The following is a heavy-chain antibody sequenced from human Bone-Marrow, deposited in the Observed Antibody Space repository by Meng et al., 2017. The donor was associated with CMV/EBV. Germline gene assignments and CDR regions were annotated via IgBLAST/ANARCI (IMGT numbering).Heavy chain of an antibody. CDR2: IKSKTDGGTT. CDR1: GFTFSNAW. V-gene: IGHV3-15*01. D-gene: IGHD3-22*01. CDR3: TTDPFYYYDSSGYRSTYFDY. J-gene: IGHJ4*02. Sequence: GESLKISCAAPGFTFSNAWMSWVRQAPGKGLEWVGRIKSKTDGGTTDYAAPVKGRFTISRDDSKNTLYLQMNSLKTEDTAVYYCTTDPFYYYDSSGYRSTYFDYWGQGTLVTVSS.